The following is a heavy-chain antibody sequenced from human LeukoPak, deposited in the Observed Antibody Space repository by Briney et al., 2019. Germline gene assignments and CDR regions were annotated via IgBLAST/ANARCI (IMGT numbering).Heavy chain of an antibody. CDR2: INHSGST. D-gene: IGHD5-18*01. CDR1: GGSFSGYY. Sequence: PSETLSLTCAVYGGSFSGYYWSWIRQPPGKGLEWIGEINHSGSTNYNPSLKSRVTISVDTSKNQFSLKLSSVTAADTAVYYCARKFVVDTAMDLFFDYWGQGTLVTVSS. CDR3: ARKFVVDTAMDLFFDY. J-gene: IGHJ4*02. V-gene: IGHV4-34*01.